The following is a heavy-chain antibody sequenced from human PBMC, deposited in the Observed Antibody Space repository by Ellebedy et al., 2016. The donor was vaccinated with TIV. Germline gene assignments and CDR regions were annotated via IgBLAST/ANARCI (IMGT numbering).Heavy chain of an antibody. Sequence: GGSLRLXCAASGFTFSGYGMSWVRQAPGKGLEWVSGISGSGGSTYYADSVKGRFTISRDNSKNTLYLQMNSLRAEDTAVYYCAKDNVRKGNMDVWGKGTTVTVSS. CDR3: AKDNVRKGNMDV. D-gene: IGHD1-14*01. CDR2: ISGSGGST. V-gene: IGHV3-23*01. CDR1: GFTFSGYG. J-gene: IGHJ6*03.